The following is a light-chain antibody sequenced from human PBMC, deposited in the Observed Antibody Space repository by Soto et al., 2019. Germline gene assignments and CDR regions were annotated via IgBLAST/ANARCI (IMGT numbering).Light chain of an antibody. J-gene: IGKJ2*01. CDR2: DAS. CDR1: QSISSW. CDR3: QQYNSYV. V-gene: IGKV1-5*01. Sequence: DIQMTQSPSTLSASVGDRVTITCRASQSISSWLAWYLQKPGKAPKLLIYDASSLESGVPSRFSGSGSGTEFTLTISSLQPDDFATYYCQQYNSYVFGQGTKVDIK.